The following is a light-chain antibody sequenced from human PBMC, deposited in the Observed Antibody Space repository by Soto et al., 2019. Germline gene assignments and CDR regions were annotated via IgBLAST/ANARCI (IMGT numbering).Light chain of an antibody. J-gene: IGLJ3*02. V-gene: IGLV2-8*01. CDR1: SSDVGDYNY. Sequence: QSALTQPPSASGSPGQSVTISCTGTSSDVGDYNYVSWYQQHPGKAPKLMIYEVSKRPSGVPDRFSGSKSGNTASLTVSGLQAEDEADYYCSSYAGSNFGVFGGGTKLTVL. CDR2: EVS. CDR3: SSYAGSNFGV.